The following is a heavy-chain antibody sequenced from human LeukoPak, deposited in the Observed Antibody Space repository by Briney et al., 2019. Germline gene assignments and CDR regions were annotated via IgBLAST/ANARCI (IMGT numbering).Heavy chain of an antibody. CDR3: ASSPPYYSYMDV. J-gene: IGHJ6*03. Sequence: SETLSLTCAVYGGSFSGYYWSWIRQPPGKGLEWIGEINHSGSTNYNPSLKSRVTISVDTSKNQFSLKLSSVTAADTAVYYCASSPPYYSYMDVWGKGTTVTVSS. CDR2: INHSGST. V-gene: IGHV4-34*01. CDR1: GGSFSGYY.